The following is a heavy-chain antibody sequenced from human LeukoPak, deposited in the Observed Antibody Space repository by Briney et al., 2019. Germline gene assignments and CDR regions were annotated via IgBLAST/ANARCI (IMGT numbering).Heavy chain of an antibody. Sequence: SETLSLTCAVYGGSFSGYYWSWIRQPPGKGLEWIGEINHSGSTNYNPSLKSRVTISVDTSKNQFSLKLSSVTATDTAVYYCAREGSAFDIWGQGTMVTVSS. CDR3: AREGSAFDI. CDR2: INHSGST. V-gene: IGHV4-34*01. CDR1: GGSFSGYY. J-gene: IGHJ3*02.